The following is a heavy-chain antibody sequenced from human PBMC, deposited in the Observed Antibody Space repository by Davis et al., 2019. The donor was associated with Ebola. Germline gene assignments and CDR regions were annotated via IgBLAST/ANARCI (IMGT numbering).Heavy chain of an antibody. V-gene: IGHV4-34*01. J-gene: IGHJ4*02. CDR3: ARDGDGSFDY. CDR2: INHSGST. CDR1: GGSFSGYY. D-gene: IGHD3-3*01. Sequence: SETLSLTCAVYGGSFSGYYWSWIRQLPGKGLEWIGEINHSGSTNYNPSLKSRVTISVDKSKNQFSLKLSSVTAADTAVYYCARDGDGSFDYWGQGTLVTVSS.